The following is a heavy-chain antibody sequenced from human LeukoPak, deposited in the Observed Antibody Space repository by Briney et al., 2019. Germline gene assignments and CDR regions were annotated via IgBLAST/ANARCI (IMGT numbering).Heavy chain of an antibody. J-gene: IGHJ3*02. CDR3: ARDTNSYAPGGAFDI. V-gene: IGHV3-30*03. D-gene: IGHD5-18*01. Sequence: GGSLRLSCAASGFTFTNYGMHWVRQAPGKGLEWVAVISFDGSNKYYADSVKGRFTISRDNSKNTLYVQMDSLRTEDTAVYYCARDTNSYAPGGAFDIWGQGTMVTVSS. CDR1: GFTFTNYG. CDR2: ISFDGSNK.